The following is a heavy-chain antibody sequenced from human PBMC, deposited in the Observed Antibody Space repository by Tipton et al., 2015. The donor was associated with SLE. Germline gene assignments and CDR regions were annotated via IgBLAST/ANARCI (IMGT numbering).Heavy chain of an antibody. Sequence: TLSLTCTVSGDSISFHYWSWIRQPPGKGLEWIGSIYHSGSTYYNPSLKSRVTISVDTSKNQFSLKLSSVTAADTAVYYCARGNSSSWGRWFDPWGQGTLVTVSS. J-gene: IGHJ5*02. CDR3: ARGNSSSWGRWFDP. V-gene: IGHV4-59*04. CDR1: GDSISFHY. CDR2: IYHSGST. D-gene: IGHD6-13*01.